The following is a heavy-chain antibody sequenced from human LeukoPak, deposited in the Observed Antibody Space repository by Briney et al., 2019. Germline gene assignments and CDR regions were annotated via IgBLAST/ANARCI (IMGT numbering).Heavy chain of an antibody. V-gene: IGHV3-9*01. J-gene: IGHJ4*02. CDR2: ISWNSGSI. CDR3: AKDSYGSGSYSFDY. Sequence: GGSLRLSCAASGFTFDDYAMHRVRQAPGEGLEWVSGISWNSGSIGYADSVKGRFTISRDNAKNSLYLQMNSLRAEDTALYYCAKDSYGSGSYSFDYWGQGTLVTVSS. D-gene: IGHD3-10*01. CDR1: GFTFDDYA.